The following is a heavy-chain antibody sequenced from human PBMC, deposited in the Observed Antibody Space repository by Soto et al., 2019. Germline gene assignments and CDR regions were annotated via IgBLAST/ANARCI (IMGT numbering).Heavy chain of an antibody. Sequence: SETLSLTCTVSGGSIRNGNYYWSWIRQLPGKGLEWIGNIYYIGTTSYNPSLKSRVTMSIDTSKNQFSLKLRSVVAADTAMYYCATNETTRPWSASWGQGTLVTVSS. CDR1: GGSIRNGNYY. J-gene: IGHJ5*01. CDR2: IYYIGTT. CDR3: ATNETTRPWSAS. D-gene: IGHD1-1*01. V-gene: IGHV4-31*03.